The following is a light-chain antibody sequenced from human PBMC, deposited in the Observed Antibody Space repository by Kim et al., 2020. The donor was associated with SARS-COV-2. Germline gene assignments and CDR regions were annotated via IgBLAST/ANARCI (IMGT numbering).Light chain of an antibody. Sequence: ELVLTQSPGTVSLSPGERATLSCRASQSVSNNYLAWYQQKPGQAPRLLIYGASTRATGIPDRFSGSGSGTGFTLIIDRLEPNDFAVYYCQHYGSSAGTFGQGTKVDIK. CDR1: QSVSNNY. CDR2: GAS. CDR3: QHYGSSAGT. V-gene: IGKV3-20*01. J-gene: IGKJ1*01.